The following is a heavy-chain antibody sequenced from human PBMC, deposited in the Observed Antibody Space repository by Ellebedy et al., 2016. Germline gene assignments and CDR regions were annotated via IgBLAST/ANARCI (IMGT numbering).Heavy chain of an antibody. CDR3: TTVCRYNYDSV. D-gene: IGHD5-18*01. CDR2: IKSKTDGGAA. J-gene: IGHJ4*02. Sequence: GESLKISCAASGFTFSNAWMNWARQAPGKGLEWVGRIKSKTDGGAADYAAPVKGRFTISRDDSKNTLYLQMNSLKTEDTAVYFCTTVCRYNYDSVWGQGTLVTVSS. CDR1: GFTFSNAW. V-gene: IGHV3-15*01.